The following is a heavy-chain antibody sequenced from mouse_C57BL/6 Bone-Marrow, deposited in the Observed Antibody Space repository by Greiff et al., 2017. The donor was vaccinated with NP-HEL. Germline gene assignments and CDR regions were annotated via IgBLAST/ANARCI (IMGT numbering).Heavy chain of an antibody. CDR1: GYTFTSYW. V-gene: IGHV1-50*01. D-gene: IGHD3-2*02. Sequence: VQLQQPGAELVKPGASVKLSCKASGYTFTSYWMQWVKQRPGQGLEWIGEIDPSDSYTNYNQKFKGKATLTVDTSSSTAYMQLSSLTSEDSAVYYCAAGGQLRLGSFAYWGQGTLVTVSA. CDR2: IDPSDSYT. CDR3: AAGGQLRLGSFAY. J-gene: IGHJ3*01.